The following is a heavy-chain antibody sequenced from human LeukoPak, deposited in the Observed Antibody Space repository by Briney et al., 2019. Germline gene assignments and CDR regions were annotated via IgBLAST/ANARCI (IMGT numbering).Heavy chain of an antibody. V-gene: IGHV1-69*04. Sequence: SVKVSCKASGGTFSGYAISWVRQAPGQGLEWMGRIIPILGIANYAQKFQGRVTITADKSTSTAYMELSSLRSEDTAVYYCARDRSPSDSSGYSPFDYWGQGTLVTVSS. J-gene: IGHJ4*02. CDR1: GGTFSGYA. D-gene: IGHD3-22*01. CDR3: ARDRSPSDSSGYSPFDY. CDR2: IIPILGIA.